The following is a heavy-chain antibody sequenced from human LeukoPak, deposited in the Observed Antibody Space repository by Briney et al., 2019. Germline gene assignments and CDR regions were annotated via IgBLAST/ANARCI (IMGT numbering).Heavy chain of an antibody. CDR3: ARLPMAMGVFDY. CDR1: GGSINSSSSYY. D-gene: IGHD3-10*01. Sequence: SETLSRTCAVSGGSINSSSSYYWGWIRQPPGKGLEWIGSIYYSGSTYHNPSLKSRVTISVDTSKNQFSLKLSSVTAADTAVYYCARLPMAMGVFDYWGQGTLVTVSS. J-gene: IGHJ4*02. V-gene: IGHV4-39*01. CDR2: IYYSGST.